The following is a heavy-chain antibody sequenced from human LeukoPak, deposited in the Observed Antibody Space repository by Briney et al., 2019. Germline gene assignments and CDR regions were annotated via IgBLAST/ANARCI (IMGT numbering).Heavy chain of an antibody. Sequence: GGSLRLSCSASGFTFSSYGMPWVRQAPGKGLEWVAVISYDGSNKYYADSVKGRFTISRDNSKNTLYLQMNSLRAEDTAVYYCAKDQTGSPDYWGQGTLVTVSS. CDR2: ISYDGSNK. CDR1: GFTFSSYG. V-gene: IGHV3-30*18. D-gene: IGHD6-13*01. J-gene: IGHJ4*02. CDR3: AKDQTGSPDY.